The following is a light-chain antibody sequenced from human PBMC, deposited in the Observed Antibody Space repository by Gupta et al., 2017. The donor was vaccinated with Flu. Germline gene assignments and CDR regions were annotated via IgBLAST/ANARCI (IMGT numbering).Light chain of an antibody. CDR1: QSIVTW. CDR3: QQYNRYSIT. J-gene: IGKJ5*01. CDR2: KAS. Sequence: PATLSASVGDRVTITCRASQSIVTWLAWYQQKPGKAPKLLIYKASNLESGVPSRFSGSGSGTEFTLTIRSLQPDDFATYYCQQYNRYSITFGQGTRLDIK. V-gene: IGKV1-5*03.